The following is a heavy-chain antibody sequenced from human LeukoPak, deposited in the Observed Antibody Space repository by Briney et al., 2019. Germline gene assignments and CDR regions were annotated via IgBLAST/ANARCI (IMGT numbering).Heavy chain of an antibody. CDR3: ARIPGDIVEATRGYAFDI. Sequence: SVKVSCKASGGTFSSYAISWVRQAPGQGLEWMGRIIPILGIANYAQKFQGRVTITADKSTSTAYMELSSLRSEDTAVYYCARIPGDIVEATRGYAFDIWGQGTMVTVSS. J-gene: IGHJ3*02. D-gene: IGHD1-26*01. V-gene: IGHV1-69*04. CDR1: GGTFSSYA. CDR2: IIPILGIA.